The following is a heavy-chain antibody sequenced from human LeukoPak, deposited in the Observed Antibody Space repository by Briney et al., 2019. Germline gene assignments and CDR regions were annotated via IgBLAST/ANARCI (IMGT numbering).Heavy chain of an antibody. D-gene: IGHD4-17*01. Sequence: SETLSLTCTVSGGSISSGDYYWSWIRQPPGKGLEWIGYIYYSGSTYYNPSLKSRVTISVDTSKNQFSLKLSSVTAADTAVYYCARALYGDYEWIGFDYWGQGTLVTVSS. J-gene: IGHJ4*02. V-gene: IGHV4-30-4*01. CDR3: ARALYGDYEWIGFDY. CDR1: GGSISSGDYY. CDR2: IYYSGST.